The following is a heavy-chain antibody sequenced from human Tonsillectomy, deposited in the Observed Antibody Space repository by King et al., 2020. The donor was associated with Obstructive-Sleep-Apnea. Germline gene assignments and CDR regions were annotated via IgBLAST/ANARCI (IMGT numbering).Heavy chain of an antibody. CDR2: IRSKGYGGTT. CDR3: ARDRVSNFYGSGLDAFDI. V-gene: IGHV3-49*03. J-gene: IGHJ3*02. Sequence: DVQLVESGGGLVQPGRSLRLSCTGSGFTSDDHVMSWFRQAPGKGLEWVGFIRSKGYGGTTEYAASVKGRFTISRDDSKIIAYLQMSSLKTEDTAVYFCARDRVSNFYGSGLDAFDIWGQGTKVTVSS. D-gene: IGHD3-10*01. CDR1: GFTSDDHV.